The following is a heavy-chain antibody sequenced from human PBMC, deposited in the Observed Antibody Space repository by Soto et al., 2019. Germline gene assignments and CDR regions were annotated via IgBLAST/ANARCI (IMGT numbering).Heavy chain of an antibody. D-gene: IGHD4-4*01. Sequence: GGSLRLSCAASGFTFSSYGMHWVRQAPGKGLEWVAVISYDGSNKYYADSVKGRFTISRDNSKNTLYLQMNSLRAGDTAVYYCAKEATTRGLYYYYYGMDVWGQGTTVTVSS. CDR1: GFTFSSYG. J-gene: IGHJ6*02. V-gene: IGHV3-30*18. CDR2: ISYDGSNK. CDR3: AKEATTRGLYYYYYGMDV.